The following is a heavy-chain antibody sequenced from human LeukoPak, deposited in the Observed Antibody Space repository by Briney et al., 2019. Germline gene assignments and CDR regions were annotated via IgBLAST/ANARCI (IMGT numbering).Heavy chain of an antibody. CDR2: IWFDGSQE. Sequence: PGRSLRLSCAASGYTFTNHGMHWVRQAPGKGLEWVANIWFDGSQEYYADTVKGRFTISRDISKSTLYLQMNSLRAEDTAAYYCARDLAAARLDFRGQGTLVTVSS. V-gene: IGHV3-33*01. CDR3: ARDLAAARLDF. CDR1: GYTFTNHG. J-gene: IGHJ4*02. D-gene: IGHD6-6*01.